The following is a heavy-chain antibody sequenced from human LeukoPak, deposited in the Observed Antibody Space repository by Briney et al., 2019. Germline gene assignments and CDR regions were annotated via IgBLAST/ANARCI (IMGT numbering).Heavy chain of an antibody. Sequence: ASVKVSCKASGYTFITYKMHWVRQAPGQGLEWVGIINPSDGDRRNAQKFQGRVTITRDMSTSTVYMELSSLRSEDTAVYYCAKDGGSYSADYWGQGTLVTVSS. CDR2: INPSDGDR. CDR1: GYTFITYK. CDR3: AKDGGSYSADY. V-gene: IGHV1-46*01. D-gene: IGHD3-10*01. J-gene: IGHJ4*02.